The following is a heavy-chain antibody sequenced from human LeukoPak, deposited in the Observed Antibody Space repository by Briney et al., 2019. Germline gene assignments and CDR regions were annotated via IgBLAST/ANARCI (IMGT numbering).Heavy chain of an antibody. Sequence: SETLSLTCAVSGYSISSGYYWGWIRQPPGKGLEWIGSIYHSWSTYYNPSLKSRVTISVDTSKNQFSLNLSSVTAADTAVYYCARAPPYCSSTSCYAGVAFYFDYWGQGTLVTVSS. V-gene: IGHV4-38-2*01. J-gene: IGHJ4*02. D-gene: IGHD2-2*01. CDR3: ARAPPYCSSTSCYAGVAFYFDY. CDR2: IYHSWST. CDR1: GYSISSGYY.